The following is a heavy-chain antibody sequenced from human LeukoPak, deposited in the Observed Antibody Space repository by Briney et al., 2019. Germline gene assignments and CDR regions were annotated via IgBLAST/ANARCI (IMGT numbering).Heavy chain of an antibody. D-gene: IGHD5-12*01. J-gene: IGHJ4*02. V-gene: IGHV3-33*06. CDR2: IWYDGSNK. Sequence: GRSLRLSCAASGFTFSSYGMHWVRQAPGKGLEWVAVIWYDGSNKYYADSVKGRFTISRDNSKNTLYLQMNSLGAEDTAVYYCAKGGGYWDYWGQGTLVTVSS. CDR1: GFTFSSYG. CDR3: AKGGGYWDY.